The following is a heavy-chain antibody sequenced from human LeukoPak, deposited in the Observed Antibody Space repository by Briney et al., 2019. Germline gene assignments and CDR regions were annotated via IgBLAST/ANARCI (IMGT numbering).Heavy chain of an antibody. V-gene: IGHV4-34*01. CDR2: INHSGST. Sequence: SETLSLTCAVYGGSFIGYYWSWIRERPGKGQEGIAEINHSGSTNYNPSVKSRDTISVDTSKNELSLKLSSETAADTVVYLCVRHRDYYDTWGHGTLVTVSS. CDR3: VRHRDYYDT. CDR1: GGSFIGYY. J-gene: IGHJ4*01. D-gene: IGHD3-22*01.